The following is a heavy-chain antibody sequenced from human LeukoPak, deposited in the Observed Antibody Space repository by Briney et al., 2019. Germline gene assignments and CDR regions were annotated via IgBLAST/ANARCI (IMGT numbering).Heavy chain of an antibody. V-gene: IGHV4-30-4*01. J-gene: IGHJ2*01. CDR2: IYYSGST. Sequence: SETLSLTCTVSGGSISSGDYYWSWIRQPPGKGLEWIGYIYYSGSTYYNPSLKSRVTISVDTSKNQFSLKLSSVTAADTAVYYCARVPEDAYYYDSSGYYYTTLVYCYFDLWGRGTLVTVSS. CDR1: GGSISSGDYY. D-gene: IGHD3-22*01. CDR3: ARVPEDAYYYDSSGYYYTTLVYCYFDL.